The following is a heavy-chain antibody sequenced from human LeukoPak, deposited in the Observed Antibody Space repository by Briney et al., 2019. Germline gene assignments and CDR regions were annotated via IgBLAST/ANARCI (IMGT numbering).Heavy chain of an antibody. CDR2: ISGRGGST. CDR1: GFTISSYA. J-gene: IGHJ4*02. Sequence: GGSLRLSCAASGFTISSYAMNWVRQAPGKGLEWVSAISGRGGSTYYAGSVKGRFTISRDTSKNTLYLQMNSLRAEDTALYYCAKVTGLSVVAAAGTAPFDYWGQGTLVTVSS. CDR3: AKVTGLSVVAAAGTAPFDY. V-gene: IGHV3-23*01. D-gene: IGHD2-15*01.